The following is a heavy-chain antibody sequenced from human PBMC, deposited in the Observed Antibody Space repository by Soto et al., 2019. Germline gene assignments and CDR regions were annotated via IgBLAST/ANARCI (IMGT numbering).Heavy chain of an antibody. CDR3: APHVSCSGGSCQYDAFAI. Sequence: EVQVLESGGGLVQPGGSRRLSCEGSGFTVSSHAMTWIRQAPGMGPEWVSTITADGGTYYADSVKGRFAMSRDTSESTLYLQMNSLGAEDTAAYYCAPHVSCSGGSCQYDAFAIRGQGTMVTVSS. J-gene: IGHJ3*02. CDR1: GFTVSSHA. D-gene: IGHD2-15*01. V-gene: IGHV3-23*01. CDR2: ITADGGT.